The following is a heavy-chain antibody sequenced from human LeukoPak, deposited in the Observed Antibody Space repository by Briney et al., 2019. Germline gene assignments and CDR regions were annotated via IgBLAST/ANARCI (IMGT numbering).Heavy chain of an antibody. CDR3: ARARLAAFYYMDV. CDR1: GFTFTSYG. CDR2: ISAYNGNT. Sequence: ASVKVSCKASGFTFTSYGISWVRQAPGQGLEWMGGISAYNGNTNYAQKLQGRVTMTADTSTSTAYMELRSLRSDDTAVYYCARARLAAFYYMDVWGKGTTVTVSS. D-gene: IGHD2-15*01. V-gene: IGHV1-18*01. J-gene: IGHJ6*03.